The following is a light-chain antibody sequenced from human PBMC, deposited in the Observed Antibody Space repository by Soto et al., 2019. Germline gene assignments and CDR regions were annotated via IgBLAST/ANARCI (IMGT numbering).Light chain of an antibody. V-gene: IGKV3-15*01. Sequence: EILRTQSPATLSVSPGERATVSCRASQSVSYYLAWYQQKPGQAPRLLIYDASTRATGIPVRFSGSGSGTEFTFTISSLQSEDFGVYYCQQNKDWPGTFGQGTKVDIK. CDR2: DAS. J-gene: IGKJ1*01. CDR1: QSVSYY. CDR3: QQNKDWPGT.